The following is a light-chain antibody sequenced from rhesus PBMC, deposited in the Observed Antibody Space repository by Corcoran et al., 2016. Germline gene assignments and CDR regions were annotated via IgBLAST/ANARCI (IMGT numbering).Light chain of an antibody. CDR1: ENANNF. Sequence: DIQMTQSPSSLSASVGDRVTITCRASENANNFLNWYQQKPGKAPNLLIYEAFSLQSGVPSRFSGSGSGTDYIFTISSLQPEDVAVYYCQHGYGTPWTFGQGTKVEIK. V-gene: IGKV1-74*01. J-gene: IGKJ1*01. CDR3: QHGYGTPWT. CDR2: EAF.